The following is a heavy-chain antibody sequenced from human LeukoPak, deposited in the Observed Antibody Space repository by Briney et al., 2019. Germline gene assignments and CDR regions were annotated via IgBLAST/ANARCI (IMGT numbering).Heavy chain of an antibody. Sequence: ASVKVSCKASGGTFISYAISWVRQAPGQGLEWMGGIIPIFGTANYAQKFQGRVTITADESTSTAYMELSSLRSEDTAVYYCARSSYDSSGYYSPDYWGQGTLVTVSS. V-gene: IGHV1-69*01. CDR2: IIPIFGTA. J-gene: IGHJ4*02. CDR1: GGTFISYA. D-gene: IGHD3-22*01. CDR3: ARSSYDSSGYYSPDY.